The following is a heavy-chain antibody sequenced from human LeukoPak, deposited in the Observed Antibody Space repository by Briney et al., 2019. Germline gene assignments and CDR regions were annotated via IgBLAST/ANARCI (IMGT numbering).Heavy chain of an antibody. D-gene: IGHD3-22*01. CDR1: GGSISSGGYY. Sequence: KASETLSLTCTVSGGSISSGGYYWSWIRQHPGKGLEWMRYIYYSGSTYYNPSLKSRVTISVDTSKNQFSLKLSSVTAADTAVYYCARDLYDSSGYFPGRAFDIWGQETMVTVSS. J-gene: IGHJ3*02. CDR2: IYYSGST. CDR3: ARDLYDSSGYFPGRAFDI. V-gene: IGHV4-31*03.